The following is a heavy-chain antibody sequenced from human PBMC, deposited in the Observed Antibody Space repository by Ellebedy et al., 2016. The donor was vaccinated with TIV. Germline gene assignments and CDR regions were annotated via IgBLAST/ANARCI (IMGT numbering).Heavy chain of an antibody. D-gene: IGHD3-10*01. CDR2: ISSSSSYI. CDR3: AREFGSGSYPRLDY. CDR1: GFTFSTYW. V-gene: IGHV3-21*01. J-gene: IGHJ4*02. Sequence: GGSLRLSXVASGFTFSTYWMHWVRQAPGKGLEWVSFISSSSSYIYYAESVKGRFTISRDNAKNSLYLQMNTLRAEDTAVYYCAREFGSGSYPRLDYWGQGTLVTVSS.